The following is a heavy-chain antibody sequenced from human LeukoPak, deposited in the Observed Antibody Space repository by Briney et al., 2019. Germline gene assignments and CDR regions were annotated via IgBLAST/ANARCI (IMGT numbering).Heavy chain of an antibody. D-gene: IGHD3-16*01. Sequence: QPGRSLRLSCAASGFTFDDYAMHWVRQAPGKGLEWVSGISWNGGSIGYADSVKGRFTISRDNAKNSLYLQMNSLRAEDTALYYCVKDIDAYYYYAMDVWGQGTTVTVSS. V-gene: IGHV3-9*01. CDR1: GFTFDDYA. CDR2: ISWNGGSI. CDR3: VKDIDAYYYYAMDV. J-gene: IGHJ6*02.